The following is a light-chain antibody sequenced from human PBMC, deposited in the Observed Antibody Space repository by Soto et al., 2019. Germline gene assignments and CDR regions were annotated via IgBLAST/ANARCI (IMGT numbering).Light chain of an antibody. CDR2: DVS. Sequence: SSLAPPSPLSGAPGQSITLPRPGTSSDVGGYNYVSWYQQHPGKAPKLMIYDVSNRPSGVSNRFSGSKSGNTASLTISGLQAEDEADYYCSSYTSSSTLVFGTGTKVTVL. CDR1: SSDVGGYNY. J-gene: IGLJ1*01. V-gene: IGLV2-14*01. CDR3: SSYTSSSTLV.